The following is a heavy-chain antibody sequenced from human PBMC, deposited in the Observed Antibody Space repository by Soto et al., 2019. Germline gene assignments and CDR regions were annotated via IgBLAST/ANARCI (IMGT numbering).Heavy chain of an antibody. CDR1: GFAFSSYG. CDR2: ISYDGSNI. D-gene: IGHD5-12*01. Sequence: GGSLRLSCAASGFAFSSYGMHWVRQSPGKGLEWVAHISYDGSNIYYADSVKGRFTISRDNSKNTLYLQMNSLRAEDTAVYYCAKEVVLTITGRYNYFGMDVWGQGTTVTVSS. V-gene: IGHV3-30*18. CDR3: AKEVVLTITGRYNYFGMDV. J-gene: IGHJ6*02.